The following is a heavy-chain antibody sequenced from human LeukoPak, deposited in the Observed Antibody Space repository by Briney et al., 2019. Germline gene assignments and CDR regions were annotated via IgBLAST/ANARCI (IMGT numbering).Heavy chain of an antibody. CDR3: ARERRITMIGWYFDY. D-gene: IGHD3-22*01. CDR2: IYHSGST. CDR1: GYSISSGYY. Sequence: SETLSLTCTVSGYSISSGYYWGWIRQPPGKGLEWIGSIYHSGSTYYNPSLKSRITISVDTSKNQFSLKLSSVTAADTAVYYCARERRITMIGWYFDYWGQGTLVTVSS. V-gene: IGHV4-38-2*02. J-gene: IGHJ4*02.